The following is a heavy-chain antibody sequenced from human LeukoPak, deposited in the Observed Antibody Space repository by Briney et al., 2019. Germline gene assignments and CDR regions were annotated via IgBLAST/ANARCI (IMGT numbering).Heavy chain of an antibody. CDR2: IYTSGST. CDR1: GGSISSGSYY. CDR3: ARGGRGYQLLYGYFQH. J-gene: IGHJ1*01. V-gene: IGHV4-61*02. D-gene: IGHD2-2*02. Sequence: SETLSLTCTVSGGSISSGSYYWSWIRQPAGKGLEWIGRIYTSGSTNYNPSLKSRVTISVDTSKNQFSLKLSSVTAADTAVYYCARGGRGYQLLYGYFQHWGQGTLVTVSS.